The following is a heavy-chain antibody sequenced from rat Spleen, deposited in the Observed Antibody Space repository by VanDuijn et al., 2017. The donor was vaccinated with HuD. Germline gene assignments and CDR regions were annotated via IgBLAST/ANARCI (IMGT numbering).Heavy chain of an antibody. J-gene: IGHJ4*01. CDR1: GYSITSSYK. CDR2: INSAGST. Sequence: EVQLQESGPGLVKPSQSLSLTCSVTGYSITSSYKWNWIRKFPGNKLEWMGYINSAGSTNYNPSPKSRISITRDTSKNQFFLQVNSVTTEDTATYYCARSRYTPSYVMDAWGQGASVTVSS. CDR3: ARSRYTPSYVMDA. V-gene: IGHV3-3*01. D-gene: IGHD1-11*01.